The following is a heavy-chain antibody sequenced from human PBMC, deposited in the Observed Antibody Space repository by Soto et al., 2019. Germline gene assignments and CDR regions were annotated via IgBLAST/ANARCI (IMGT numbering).Heavy chain of an antibody. D-gene: IGHD6-6*01. CDR3: VREERIAAPQLDY. V-gene: IGHV4-30-4*01. CDR2: IHNSGTS. J-gene: IGHJ4*02. CDR1: SSDYH. Sequence: SSDYHVCLTRQSPAKGLEWIGYIHNSGTSFYNPSLRGRVTVTLDTSRSQFSLTLASVTAADTAVYYCVREERIAAPQLDYWGQG.